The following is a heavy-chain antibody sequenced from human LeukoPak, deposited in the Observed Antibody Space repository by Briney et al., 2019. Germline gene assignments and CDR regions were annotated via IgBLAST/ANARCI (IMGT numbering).Heavy chain of an antibody. CDR3: ARAGSYYDSSGYYYNAFDI. CDR1: GGPIRGEC. V-gene: IGHV4-59*01. J-gene: IGHJ3*02. D-gene: IGHD3-22*01. Sequence: LVTRWLTCRAAGGPIRGECRSLIRQPPWKGLEWIGYIYYSGTTNYNPSLQSRVTISLDTSKNQFSLKLTSVTAADTAVYYCARAGSYYDSSGYYYNAFDIWGQGTMVTVSS. CDR2: IYYSGTT.